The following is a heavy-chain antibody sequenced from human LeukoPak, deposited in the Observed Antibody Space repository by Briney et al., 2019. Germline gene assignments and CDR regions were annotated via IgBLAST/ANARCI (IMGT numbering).Heavy chain of an antibody. CDR3: ARLRALTYYYDSSGYTYFDY. CDR2: IYPGDSDT. D-gene: IGHD3-22*01. V-gene: IGHV5-51*01. Sequence: GESLKISCKGSGYSFTSYWIGWVRQMPGKGLEWMGIIYPGDSDTRYSPSFQGQVTISADKSISTAYLQWSSLKASDTAMYYCARLRALTYYYDSSGYTYFDYWGQGTLVTVSS. J-gene: IGHJ4*02. CDR1: GYSFTSYW.